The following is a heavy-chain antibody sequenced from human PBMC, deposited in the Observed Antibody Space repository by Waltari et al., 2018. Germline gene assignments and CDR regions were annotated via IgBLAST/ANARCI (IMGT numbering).Heavy chain of an antibody. D-gene: IGHD6-13*01. J-gene: IGHJ5*02. CDR1: GYSFTSYW. CDR3: GGQGSGSWRGGGVFDP. Sequence: VQLVQSGAEVKKPGESLKISCKGSGYSFTSYWIGWVRQMPGKGLEWMGIIYPGDSDTRYSPSFQGHVTISAEQSISTAYLQWSSLKAPDTAMYYWGGQGSGSWRGGGVFDPWGQGTLVTVSS. CDR2: IYPGDSDT. V-gene: IGHV5-51*01.